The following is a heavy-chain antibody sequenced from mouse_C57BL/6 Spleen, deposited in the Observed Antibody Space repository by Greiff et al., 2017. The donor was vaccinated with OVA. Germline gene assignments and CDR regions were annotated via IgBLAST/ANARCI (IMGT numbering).Heavy chain of an antibody. CDR1: GYTFTSYW. V-gene: IGHV1-64*01. J-gene: IGHJ1*03. Sequence: QVQLQQPGAELVKPGASVKLSCKASGYTFTSYWMHWVKQRPGQGLEWIGMIHPNSGSTNYNEKFKSKATLTVDKSSSTAYMQLSSLTSEDSAVDYCARTWTRDWYFDVWGTGTTVTVSA. CDR3: ARTWTRDWYFDV. CDR2: IHPNSGST.